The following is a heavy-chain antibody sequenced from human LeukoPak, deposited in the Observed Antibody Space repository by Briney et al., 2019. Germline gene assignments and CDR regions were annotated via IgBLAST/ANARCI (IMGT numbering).Heavy chain of an antibody. CDR3: ASKSRYSYGYILDY. Sequence: GSSVNVSCKASGGTFSSYAISWVRQAPGQGLEWMGRIIPILGIANYAQKFQGRVTITADKSTSTAYMELSSLRSEDTAVYYCASKSRYSYGYILDYWGQGTLVTVSS. CDR2: IIPILGIA. D-gene: IGHD5-18*01. CDR1: GGTFSSYA. J-gene: IGHJ4*02. V-gene: IGHV1-69*04.